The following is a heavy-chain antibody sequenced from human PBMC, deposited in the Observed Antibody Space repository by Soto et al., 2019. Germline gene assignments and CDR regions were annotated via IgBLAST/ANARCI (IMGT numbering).Heavy chain of an antibody. V-gene: IGHV3-11*01. CDR1: GFTFSDSY. CDR3: ARVSWREKYGMDV. Sequence: QVQLVESGGGLVKPGGSLRLSYAASGFTFSDSYMSWIRQAPGKGLEWISYITFSGNTVYYADSLKGRFTISRDNAKNSLYLQMNRLRAEDTAVYYCARVSWREKYGMDVWGQGTTVTVSS. J-gene: IGHJ6*02. CDR2: ITFSGNTV.